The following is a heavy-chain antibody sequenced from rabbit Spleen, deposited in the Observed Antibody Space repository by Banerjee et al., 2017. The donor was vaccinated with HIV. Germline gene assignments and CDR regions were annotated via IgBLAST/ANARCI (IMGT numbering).Heavy chain of an antibody. J-gene: IGHJ4*01. Sequence: QSLEESGGDLVKPGASLTLTCTASGFSFSSSYYMCWVRQALGKGLEWIACIYTAGTWTYYASWAKGRFTISKTSTTVTLQITSLTAADTATYFCARLSSDWTYLELWGPGTLVTVS. CDR1: GFSFSSSYY. D-gene: IGHD8-1*01. CDR2: IYTAGTWT. V-gene: IGHV1S40*01. CDR3: ARLSSDWTYLEL.